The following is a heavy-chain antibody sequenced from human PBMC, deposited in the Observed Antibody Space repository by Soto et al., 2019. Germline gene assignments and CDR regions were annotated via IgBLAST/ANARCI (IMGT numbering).Heavy chain of an antibody. CDR2: IWYDGSNK. CDR3: ARDRSTDAVYGMDV. CDR1: GFTFSSYG. J-gene: IGHJ6*02. D-gene: IGHD4-17*01. Sequence: GGSLILSCAASGFTFSSYGMHWVRQAPGKGLEWVAVIWYDGSNKYYADSVKGRFTISRDNSKNTLYLQMNSLRAEDTAVYYCARDRSTDAVYGMDVWGQGTTVTVSS. V-gene: IGHV3-33*01.